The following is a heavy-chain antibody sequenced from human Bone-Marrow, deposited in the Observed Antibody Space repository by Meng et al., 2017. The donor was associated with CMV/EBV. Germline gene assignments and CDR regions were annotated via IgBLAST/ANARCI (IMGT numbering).Heavy chain of an antibody. CDR3: ARETTALYYYYGMDV. J-gene: IGHJ6*02. V-gene: IGHV3-53*01. Sequence: GGSLRLSCAASGFTVSSNYMSWVRQAPGKGLEWVSVIYSGGSTYYADSVKGRFTISRDNSKNTLYLQMNSLRAEDTAVYYCARETTALYYYYGMDVWGQGTTVAVSS. CDR1: GFTVSSNY. D-gene: IGHD4-11*01. CDR2: IYSGGST.